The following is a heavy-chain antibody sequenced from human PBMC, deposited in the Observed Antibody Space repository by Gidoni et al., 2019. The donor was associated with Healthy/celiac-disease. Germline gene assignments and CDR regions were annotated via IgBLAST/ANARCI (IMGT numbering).Heavy chain of an antibody. Sequence: QVQLQQSGPGLVKPSQTLPLTCALSGDSVPSTSAAWNWIRQSPSRGLEWLGRTYYRSKWYNDYAVSVKSRITINPDTSKNQFSLQLNSVTPEDTAVYYCARGGTLGMMRYYYYYGMDVWGQGTTVTVSS. J-gene: IGHJ6*02. V-gene: IGHV6-1*01. CDR3: ARGGTLGMMRYYYYYGMDV. CDR1: GDSVPSTSAA. D-gene: IGHD7-27*01. CDR2: TYYRSKWYN.